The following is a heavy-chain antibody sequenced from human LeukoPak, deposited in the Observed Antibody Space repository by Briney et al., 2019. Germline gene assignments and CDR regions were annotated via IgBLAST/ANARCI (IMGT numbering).Heavy chain of an antibody. CDR3: TTAVGGTEDFDY. Sequence: KNGGSLRLSCAASGFTFRNAWMSWVRQAPGKGLEWVGRIKKKTEGGTTDYAAPVKGRFTISRDDSKNTLYLQMNSLKTEDTAVYYCTTAVGGTEDFDYWGQGTLVTVSS. J-gene: IGHJ4*02. V-gene: IGHV3-15*01. CDR1: GFTFRNAW. D-gene: IGHD1-26*01. CDR2: IKKKTEGGTT.